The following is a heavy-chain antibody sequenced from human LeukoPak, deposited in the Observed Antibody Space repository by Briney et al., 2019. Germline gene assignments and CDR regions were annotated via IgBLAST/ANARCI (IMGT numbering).Heavy chain of an antibody. V-gene: IGHV3-7*01. D-gene: IGHD3-10*01. CDR1: GFTFSSYW. J-gene: IGHJ4*02. Sequence: LPGGSLRLSCAASGFTFSSYWMSWVRQAPGKGLEWVANIKQDGSEKYYVDSVKGRFTISRDNAKNSLYLQMNSLRAEDTAVYYCADYGVAGVRSSSYWGQGTLVTVSS. CDR2: IKQDGSEK. CDR3: ADYGVAGVRSSSY.